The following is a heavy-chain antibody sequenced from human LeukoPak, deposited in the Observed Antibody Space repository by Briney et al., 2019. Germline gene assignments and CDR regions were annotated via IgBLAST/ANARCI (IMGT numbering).Heavy chain of an antibody. J-gene: IGHJ4*02. CDR1: GYTFIGYY. CDR2: INPDSGGT. V-gene: IGHV1-2*02. Sequence: ASVKVSCKASGYTFIGYYMHWVRQAPGQGVEWMGWINPDSGGTNYAQQFQGRVTMTRDTSISTAYMDLSRLTSDDTGVYYCARRMAESYYDSSGYSSLGYWGQGTLVTVSS. CDR3: ARRMAESYYDSSGYSSLGY. D-gene: IGHD3-22*01.